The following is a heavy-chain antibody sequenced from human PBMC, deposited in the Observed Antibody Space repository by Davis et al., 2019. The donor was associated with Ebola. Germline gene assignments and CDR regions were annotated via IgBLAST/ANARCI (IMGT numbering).Heavy chain of an antibody. D-gene: IGHD3-3*01. Sequence: PGKSLKISCAASGFTVSSNYMSWVRQAPGKGLEWVSVIYSGGSTYYADSVKGRFTISRDNSKNTLYLQMNSLRAEDTAVYYCAKDFWSAYNDAQSDLDHWGQGILVTVSS. V-gene: IGHV3-53*01. J-gene: IGHJ4*02. CDR1: GFTVSSNY. CDR3: AKDFWSAYNDAQSDLDH. CDR2: IYSGGST.